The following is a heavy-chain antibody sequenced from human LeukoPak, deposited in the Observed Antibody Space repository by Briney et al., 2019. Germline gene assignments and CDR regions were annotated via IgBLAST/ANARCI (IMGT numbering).Heavy chain of an antibody. V-gene: IGHV4/OR15-8*01. Sequence: SETLSLTCAVSGYSISNSDWWGWIRQPPGKGLEWIGEINHSGSAKYNPSLKSQITISVDTSKNQFSLKVTSVTAADTAVYYCASSSSTDPQLDPWGQGTLVTVSP. CDR3: ASSSSTDPQLDP. J-gene: IGHJ5*02. CDR2: INHSGSA. CDR1: GYSISNSDW. D-gene: IGHD4-11*01.